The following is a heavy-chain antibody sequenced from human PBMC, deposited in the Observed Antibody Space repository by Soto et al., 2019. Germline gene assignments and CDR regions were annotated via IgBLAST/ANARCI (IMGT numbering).Heavy chain of an antibody. CDR2: IYYSGST. V-gene: IGHV4-59*01. CDR3: ARGLGVTSNWFEP. Sequence: PSDTLSLTCTVSGGSISSYYWSWIRQPPAKGLEWIGDIYYSGSTNYNPSLKSRVTISVDTSKNQFSLKLSSVTAADTAVYYCARGLGVTSNWFEPWGQGTLVTVSS. CDR1: GGSISSYY. J-gene: IGHJ5*02. D-gene: IGHD4-17*01.